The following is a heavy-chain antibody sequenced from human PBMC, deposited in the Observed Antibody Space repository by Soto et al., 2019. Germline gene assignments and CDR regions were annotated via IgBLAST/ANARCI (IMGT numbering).Heavy chain of an antibody. Sequence: GGSLRLSCAASGFTFSSYAMHWVRQAPGKGLEWVAVISYDGSNKYYADSVKGRFTISRDNSKNTLYLQMNSLRAEDTAVYYCARGTTRIATEFDPWGQGTLVTVS. CDR3: ARGTTRIATEFDP. V-gene: IGHV3-30-3*01. J-gene: IGHJ5*02. CDR1: GFTFSSYA. D-gene: IGHD6-25*01. CDR2: ISYDGSNK.